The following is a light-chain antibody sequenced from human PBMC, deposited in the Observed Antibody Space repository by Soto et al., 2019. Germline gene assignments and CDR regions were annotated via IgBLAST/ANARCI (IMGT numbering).Light chain of an antibody. V-gene: IGKV1-5*03. CDR1: QTISSW. J-gene: IGKJ1*01. CDR3: QHYNTYPWT. CDR2: KAS. Sequence: DIQMTQSPSTLSGSVGDRVTITCRAIQTISSWLAWYQQKPGKAPNLLIHKASHLESGVPSRFSGSGSGTEFTLTISSLQPGDFATYYCQHYNTYPWTFGQGTKVDIK.